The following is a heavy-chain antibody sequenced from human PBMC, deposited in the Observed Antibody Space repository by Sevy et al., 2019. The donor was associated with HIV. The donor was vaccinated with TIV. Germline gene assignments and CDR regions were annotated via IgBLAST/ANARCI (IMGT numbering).Heavy chain of an antibody. D-gene: IGHD3-10*01. CDR2: ISIDGTKE. V-gene: IGHV3-30*18. Sequence: GGSLRLSCAASGFTFKNWGMHWVRQAPGKGLEWVTIISIDGTKELYADSVKGRFTISRDNSKNTLYLQMNNLRPEDTAVYYCAKAVDTMGFYLDHWGQGTLVTVSS. J-gene: IGHJ4*02. CDR1: GFTFKNWG. CDR3: AKAVDTMGFYLDH.